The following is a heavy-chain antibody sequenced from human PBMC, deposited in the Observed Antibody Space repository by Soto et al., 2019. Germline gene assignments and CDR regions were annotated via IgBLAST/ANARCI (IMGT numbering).Heavy chain of an antibody. CDR1: GFTFSSYG. V-gene: IGHV3-33*01. CDR3: ARVRETTVTPDAFDI. D-gene: IGHD4-17*01. Sequence: PGGSLRLSCAASGFTFSSYGMHWVRQAPGKGLEWVAVIWYDGSNKYYADSVKGRFTISRDNSKNTLYLQMNSLRAEDTAVYYCARVRETTVTPDAFDIWGQGTMVPVSS. J-gene: IGHJ3*02. CDR2: IWYDGSNK.